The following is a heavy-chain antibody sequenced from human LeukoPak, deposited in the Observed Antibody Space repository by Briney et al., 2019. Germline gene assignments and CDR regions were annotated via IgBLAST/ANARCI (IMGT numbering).Heavy chain of an antibody. D-gene: IGHD3-3*01. V-gene: IGHV3-53*01. CDR2: IYSGGST. CDR1: GFTVSSNY. J-gene: IGHJ3*01. CDR3: AALVLRPH. Sequence: GGSLRLSCAASGFTVSSNYMNWVRQAPGKGLEWVSVIYSGGSTYYADSVKGRFTISRDNSKNTLYLQMNSLSAEDTAVYYCAALVLRPHWGQGTMVTVSS.